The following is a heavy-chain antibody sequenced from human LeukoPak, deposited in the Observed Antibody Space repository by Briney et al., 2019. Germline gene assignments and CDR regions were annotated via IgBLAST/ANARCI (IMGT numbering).Heavy chain of an antibody. CDR1: GGSISSYY. D-gene: IGHD3-22*01. V-gene: IGHV4-59*01. CDR2: IYYSRST. Sequence: PSETLSLTCTVSGGSISSYYWSWIRQPPGKGLEWIGYIYYSRSTNYNPSLESRVTISVDTSKNQFSLKLSSVTAADTAVYYCARTPDSSGYLEFDYWGQGTLVTVSS. J-gene: IGHJ4*02. CDR3: ARTPDSSGYLEFDY.